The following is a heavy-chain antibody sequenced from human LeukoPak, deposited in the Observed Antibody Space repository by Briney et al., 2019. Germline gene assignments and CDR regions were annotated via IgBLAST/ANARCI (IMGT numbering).Heavy chain of an antibody. CDR3: TRSGYYNGYDY. CDR2: ITPDGSAT. D-gene: IGHD3-10*01. CDR1: GFTFSGHW. Sequence: GGSLRLSCVTSGFTFSGHWMHWVRQVPGEGLVAVSRITPDGSATTYADSVKGRFTIFRDNAKNTLYLEMNSLTAEDTALYYCTRSGYYNGYDYWGQGTLVTVSS. V-gene: IGHV3-74*03. J-gene: IGHJ4*02.